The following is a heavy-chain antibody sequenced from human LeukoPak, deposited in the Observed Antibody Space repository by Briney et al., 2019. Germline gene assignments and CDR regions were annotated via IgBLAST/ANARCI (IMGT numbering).Heavy chain of an antibody. CDR3: ARGRPRKSSGWYFGY. Sequence: SVKVSCKASGGTFSSYAISWVRQAPGQGLEWMGGIIPIFGTADYAQKFQGRVTITADESTSTAYMELSSLRSEDTAVYYCARGRPRKSSGWYFGYWGQGTLVTVSS. J-gene: IGHJ4*02. V-gene: IGHV1-69*13. CDR2: IIPIFGTA. CDR1: GGTFSSYA. D-gene: IGHD6-19*01.